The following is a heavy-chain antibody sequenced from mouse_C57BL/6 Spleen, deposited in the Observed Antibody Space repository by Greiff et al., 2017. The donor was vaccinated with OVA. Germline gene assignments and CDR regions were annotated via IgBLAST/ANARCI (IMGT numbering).Heavy chain of an antibody. CDR3: ARDRNYYGMDY. CDR2: TFYSGIT. Sequence: EVKLMESGPSLVRPSQTLSLTCTVTGFSINSDCYWILIRQFPGNKLEYIGYTFYSGITYYNPSLESRTYITRDTSKNQFSLNLSSVTTEDTATYYGARDRNYYGMDYWGQGTSVTVSS. J-gene: IGHJ4*01. CDR1: GFSINSDCY. V-gene: IGHV3-3*01.